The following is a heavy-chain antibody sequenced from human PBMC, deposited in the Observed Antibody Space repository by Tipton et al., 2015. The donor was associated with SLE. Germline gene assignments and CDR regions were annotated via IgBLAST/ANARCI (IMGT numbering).Heavy chain of an antibody. Sequence: QSGAEVKKPGASVKVSCKASGHSFTGYYIHWVRQAPGQGLEWVGWINPNGGGTHSAQKFQGRVTMTRDTSVTTAYMELSSLTSDDTAVYYCTSPSRGYYCFDYWGQGTLVIVSS. V-gene: IGHV1-2*02. CDR3: TSPSRGYYCFDY. D-gene: IGHD3-10*01. J-gene: IGHJ4*02. CDR1: GHSFTGYY. CDR2: INPNGGGT.